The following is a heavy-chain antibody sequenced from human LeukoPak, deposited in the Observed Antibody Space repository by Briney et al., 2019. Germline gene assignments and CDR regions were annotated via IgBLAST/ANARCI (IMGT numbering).Heavy chain of an antibody. Sequence: ASVKVSCKASGYTFTDYFVHWVRQAPGQGLEWMGWVNPKSGGTSYAQKFQGRVTMTRDTSISTAYMELSRLRSDDTAVYYCARGRGFDYWGQGTLVTVSS. V-gene: IGHV1-2*02. J-gene: IGHJ4*02. CDR2: VNPKSGGT. CDR3: ARGRGFDY. CDR1: GYTFTDYF. D-gene: IGHD5-24*01.